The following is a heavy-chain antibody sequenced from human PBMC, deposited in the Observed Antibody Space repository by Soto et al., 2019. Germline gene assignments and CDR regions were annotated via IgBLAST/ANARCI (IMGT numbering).Heavy chain of an antibody. Sequence: SGGSLRLSCAASGFTFSDYGMHWVRQAPGKGLEYVSSISTNGGSTDYADSVKGRFTVSRDNSKNTLYLQMSSLRAEDTAVYYCARVPSSSYHYFDYWGQGTLVTVSS. J-gene: IGHJ4*02. V-gene: IGHV3-64D*06. CDR2: ISTNGGST. D-gene: IGHD6-13*01. CDR3: ARVPSSSYHYFDY. CDR1: GFTFSDYG.